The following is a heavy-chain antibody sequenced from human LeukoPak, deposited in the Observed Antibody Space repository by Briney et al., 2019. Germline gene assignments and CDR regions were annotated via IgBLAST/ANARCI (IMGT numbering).Heavy chain of an antibody. CDR1: GFTLSSHT. D-gene: IGHD3-10*01. CDR2: ISGSGGST. J-gene: IGHJ4*02. CDR3: VKSSGSYHYDY. Sequence: GGSLRLSCAASGFTLSSHTMNWVRQAPGRGLEWVSAISGSGGSTYYADSVKGRFTISRDNAKNSLYLQMNSLRAEDTAIYYCVKSSGSYHYDYWGQGIQVTVSS. V-gene: IGHV3-23*01.